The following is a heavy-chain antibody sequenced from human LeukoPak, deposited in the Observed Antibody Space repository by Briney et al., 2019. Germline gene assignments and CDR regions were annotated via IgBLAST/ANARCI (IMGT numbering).Heavy chain of an antibody. CDR2: IFSDTST. Sequence: GGSLRLSCGASGFXVSSNYMSWVRQAPGKGLEWVSVIFSDTSTYYADSVKGRFTISRDNSKNTLHLEMNSLRAEDTAVYYCARDKRRLTVPWAFDIWGQGTMITVSS. D-gene: IGHD2-21*02. CDR3: ARDKRRLTVPWAFDI. CDR1: GFXVSSNY. J-gene: IGHJ3*02. V-gene: IGHV3-66*01.